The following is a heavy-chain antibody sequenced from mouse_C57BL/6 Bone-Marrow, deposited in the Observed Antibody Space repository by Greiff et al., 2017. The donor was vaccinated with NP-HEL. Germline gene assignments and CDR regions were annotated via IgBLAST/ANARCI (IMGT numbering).Heavy chain of an antibody. Sequence: VQGVESGTELVKPGASVKLSCKASGYSFTSYWMHWVKQRPGQGLEWSGNINPSNGGTNYNEKFKSKATLTVDKSSSTAYMQLSSLTSEDSAVYYCVRDSGYAYDYWGQGTTLTVSS. CDR3: VRDSGYAYDY. CDR1: GYSFTSYW. D-gene: IGHD3-2*02. CDR2: INPSNGGT. J-gene: IGHJ2*01. V-gene: IGHV1-53*01.